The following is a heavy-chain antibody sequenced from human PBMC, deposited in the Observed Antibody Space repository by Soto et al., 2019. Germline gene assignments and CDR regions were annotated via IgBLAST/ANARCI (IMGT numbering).Heavy chain of an antibody. Sequence: SETLSLTCTVSGGSISSGDYYWSWIRQPPGKGLEWIGYIYYSGSTLYNPSLKGRLTISADTSRNQLSLYLTSVTAADTAVYYCVRGGIAGHWFDPWGQGILVTVSS. J-gene: IGHJ5*02. D-gene: IGHD2-15*01. CDR3: VRGGIAGHWFDP. CDR2: IYYSGST. CDR1: GGSISSGDYY. V-gene: IGHV4-30-4*01.